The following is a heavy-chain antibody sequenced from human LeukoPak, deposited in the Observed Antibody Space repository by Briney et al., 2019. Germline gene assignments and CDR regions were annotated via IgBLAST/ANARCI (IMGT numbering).Heavy chain of an antibody. CDR1: GFRLSSYS. J-gene: IGHJ4*02. CDR3: ASWPGGWYGEDS. CDR2: ISSSSSYI. V-gene: IGHV3-21*04. D-gene: IGHD6-19*01. Sequence: PGGSLRLSCAASGFRLSSYSMNWVRQAPGKGLEWVSSISSSSSYIYYADSVKGRFTISRDTSKNTLNLQMNSLRAEDTAVYYCASWPGGWYGEDSWGQGTLVTVSS.